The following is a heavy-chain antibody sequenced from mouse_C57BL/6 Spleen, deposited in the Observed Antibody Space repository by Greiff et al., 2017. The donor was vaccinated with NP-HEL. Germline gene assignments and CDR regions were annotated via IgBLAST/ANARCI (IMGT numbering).Heavy chain of an antibody. D-gene: IGHD2-13*01. J-gene: IGHJ3*01. Sequence: VQRVESGPELVKPGASVKISCKASGYAFSSSWMNWVKQRPGKGLEWIGRIYPGDGDTNYNGKFKGKATLTADKSSSTAYMQLSSLTSEDSAVYFCAPHYGDFAYWGQGTLVTVSA. CDR3: APHYGDFAY. CDR1: GYAFSSSW. V-gene: IGHV1-82*01. CDR2: IYPGDGDT.